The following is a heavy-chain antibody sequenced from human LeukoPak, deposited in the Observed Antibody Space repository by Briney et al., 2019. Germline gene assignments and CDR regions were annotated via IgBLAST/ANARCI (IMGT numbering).Heavy chain of an antibody. D-gene: IGHD6-13*01. Sequence: PGGSLRLSCAASGFTVSSNYMSWIRQPPGKGLEWIGYIYYTGSANYNPSLKSRVTISVDTSKNQFSLELTSVTAADTAVYYCARAAAAAFEIWGHGTMVTVSS. CDR1: GFTVSSNY. CDR2: IYYTGSA. J-gene: IGHJ3*02. V-gene: IGHV4-59*02. CDR3: ARAAAAAFEI.